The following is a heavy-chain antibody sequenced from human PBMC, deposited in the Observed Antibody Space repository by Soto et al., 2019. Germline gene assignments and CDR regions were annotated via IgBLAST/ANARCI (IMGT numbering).Heavy chain of an antibody. V-gene: IGHV3-23*01. D-gene: IGHD3-10*01. CDR2: VSGSGGRT. CDR1: GLTFSSYA. Sequence: EVQLLESGGGLVQPGGSLRLSCAASGLTFSSYAMSWVRQAPGKGLEWVSAVSGSGGRTLYADSVKGRFTISRDNPKNTLYLQMNSLRAEDTAVYYCAKDPDYYGSGNPGSAFDIWGQGTMVIVSS. J-gene: IGHJ3*02. CDR3: AKDPDYYGSGNPGSAFDI.